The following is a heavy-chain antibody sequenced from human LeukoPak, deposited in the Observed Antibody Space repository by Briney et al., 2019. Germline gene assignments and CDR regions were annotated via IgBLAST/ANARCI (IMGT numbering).Heavy chain of an antibody. D-gene: IGHD2-15*01. CDR1: GGSISSYY. CDR3: ARNIVVVVAATPVDSGLDY. CDR2: IYYSGST. J-gene: IGHJ4*02. Sequence: SETLSLTCTVSGGSISSYYWSWIRQPPGKGLEWIGYIYYSGSTNYNPSLKSRVTISVDTSKNQFSLKLSSVTAADTAVYYCARNIVVVVAATPVDSGLDYWGQGTLVTVSS. V-gene: IGHV4-59*01.